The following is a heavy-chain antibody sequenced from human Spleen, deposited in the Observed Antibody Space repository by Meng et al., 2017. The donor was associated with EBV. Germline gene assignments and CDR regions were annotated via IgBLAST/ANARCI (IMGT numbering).Heavy chain of an antibody. CDR3: ASLGGNSYAWDD. D-gene: IGHD4-23*01. V-gene: IGHV1-3*01. J-gene: IGHJ4*02. CDR2: INAGNGNT. CDR1: GYTFTSYP. Sequence: QVQFVQSGAEVKNPGSSVKVSCKASGYTFTSYPIHWVRQAPGQRPEWMGWINAGNGNTKFSQKFQGRIAITRDTAASTAFMELSSLSPEDTAVYYCASLGGNSYAWDDWGQGTLVTVSS.